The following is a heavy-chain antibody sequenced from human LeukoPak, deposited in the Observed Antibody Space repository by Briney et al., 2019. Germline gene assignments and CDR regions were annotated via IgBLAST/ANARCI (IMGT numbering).Heavy chain of an antibody. J-gene: IGHJ4*02. CDR3: SAGLRGYFDY. Sequence: GRSLRLSCAASGFIFSTYGMQWVRQAPGKGLEWVAGISHDGSNKHYTDSVKGRFTISRDNSNNTLYLQMNSLRAEDTAVYYCSAGLRGYFDYWGQGTLVTVSS. V-gene: IGHV3-30*03. CDR2: ISHDGSNK. D-gene: IGHD2-21*02. CDR1: GFIFSTYG.